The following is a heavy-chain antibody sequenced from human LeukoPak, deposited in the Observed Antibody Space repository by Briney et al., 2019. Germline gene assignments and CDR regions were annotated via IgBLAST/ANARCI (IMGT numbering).Heavy chain of an antibody. CDR3: ARMRLYYFDY. D-gene: IGHD3-16*01. CDR2: IDWDDDK. V-gene: IGHV2-70*04. CDR1: GFSLSTSGMR. J-gene: IGHJ4*02. Sequence: SGPALLKPTQTLTLTCTFSGFSLSTSGMRVRWIRQPPGKALEWLALIDWDDDKFYSTSLKTRLTISKDTSKNQVVLTMTNMDPVDTATYYCARMRLYYFDYWGQGTLVTVSS.